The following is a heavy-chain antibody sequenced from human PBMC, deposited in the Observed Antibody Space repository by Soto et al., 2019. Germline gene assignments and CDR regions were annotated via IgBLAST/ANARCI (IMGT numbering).Heavy chain of an antibody. V-gene: IGHV3-7*01. CDR3: ARVSSDYGGLNFDY. D-gene: IGHD4-17*01. Sequence: PGGSLRLSCAASGFTFSSYWMSWVRQAPGKGLEWVANIKQDGSEKYYVDSVKGRFTISRDNAKNSLYLQMNSLRAEDTAVYYCARVSSDYGGLNFDYWGQGTLVTVSS. J-gene: IGHJ4*02. CDR1: GFTFSSYW. CDR2: IKQDGSEK.